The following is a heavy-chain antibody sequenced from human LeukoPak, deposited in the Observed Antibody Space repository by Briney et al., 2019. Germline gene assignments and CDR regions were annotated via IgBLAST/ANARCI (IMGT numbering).Heavy chain of an antibody. Sequence: GESLKISCKGSGYSFTSYWIGWVRQMPGKGLEWMGIIYPGDSDTRYSPSFQGQVTFSADKSISTAYLQWSSLKASDTAMYYCARGIGEPLPYGAFDIWGQGTVVTVSS. CDR2: IYPGDSDT. CDR3: ARGIGEPLPYGAFDI. CDR1: GYSFTSYW. J-gene: IGHJ3*02. D-gene: IGHD3-10*01. V-gene: IGHV5-51*01.